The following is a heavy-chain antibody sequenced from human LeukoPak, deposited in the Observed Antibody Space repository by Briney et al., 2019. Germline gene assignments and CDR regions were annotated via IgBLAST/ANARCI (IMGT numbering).Heavy chain of an antibody. J-gene: IGHJ4*02. Sequence: ASVKVSCKASGGTLSSYAISWVRQAPGQGLEWMGRIIPIFGIANYAQKFQGRVTITADKSTSTAYMELSSLRSEDTAVYYCARDTSLYSSSSSHYFDYWGQGTLVTVSA. CDR1: GGTLSSYA. CDR3: ARDTSLYSSSSSHYFDY. CDR2: IIPIFGIA. V-gene: IGHV1-69*04. D-gene: IGHD6-6*01.